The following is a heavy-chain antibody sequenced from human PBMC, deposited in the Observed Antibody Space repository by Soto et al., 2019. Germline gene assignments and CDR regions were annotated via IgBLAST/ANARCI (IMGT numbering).Heavy chain of an antibody. CDR2: INHSGSA. J-gene: IGHJ2*01. CDR1: GGSFTAYQ. V-gene: IGHV4-34*02. CDR3: AREGLWLDYWYFDL. Sequence: QVQLQQWGAGVLKPSETLSLTCAVNGGSFTAYQWSWIRQAPGKGLEWIGKINHSGSAIYNPSLKSRVTISVDTSQNPFSLKLRSLTGADTAVYYCAREGLWLDYWYFDLWGRGTLVTVSS. D-gene: IGHD6-19*01.